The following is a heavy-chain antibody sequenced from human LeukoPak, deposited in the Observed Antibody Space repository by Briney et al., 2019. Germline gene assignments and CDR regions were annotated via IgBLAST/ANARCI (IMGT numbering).Heavy chain of an antibody. CDR3: ARVRPTPDYYYYMDV. CDR2: IYHSGST. V-gene: IGHV4-4*02. J-gene: IGHJ6*03. CDR1: GGSISSSNW. Sequence: SGTLSLTCAVSGGSISSSNWWSWVRQPPGKGLEWIGEIYHSGSTNCNPSLKSRVTISVDKSKNQFSLKLSSVTAADTAVYYCARVRPTPDYYYYMDVWGKGTTVTVSS.